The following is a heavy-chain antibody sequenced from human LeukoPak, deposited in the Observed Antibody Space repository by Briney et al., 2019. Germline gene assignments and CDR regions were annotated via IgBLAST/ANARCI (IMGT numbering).Heavy chain of an antibody. Sequence: PGGSLRLSCAASGFTFSSYAMSWVRQAPGKGLEWVSAISGSGGSTYYADSVKGRFTISRDNSKNTLYLQMNSLRAEDTAVYYCARDRGSGRRNYYFDYWGQGTLVTVSS. CDR3: ARDRGSGRRNYYFDY. V-gene: IGHV3-23*01. CDR2: ISGSGGST. J-gene: IGHJ4*02. D-gene: IGHD3-10*01. CDR1: GFTFSSYA.